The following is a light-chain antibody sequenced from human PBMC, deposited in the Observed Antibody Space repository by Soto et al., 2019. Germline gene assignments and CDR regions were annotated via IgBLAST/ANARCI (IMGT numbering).Light chain of an antibody. CDR2: EVN. J-gene: IGLJ2*01. V-gene: IGLV2-14*01. CDR1: SSDIGAYNY. CDR3: SSYTAISTLI. Sequence: QSALTQPASVSGSPGQSITISCTGTSSDIGAYNYVSWYQQHPDKAPKLIIYEVNHRPSGVSNRFSGSKSGNTASLTISGRQAEDEAHYYCSSYTAISTLIFGGGTKVTVL.